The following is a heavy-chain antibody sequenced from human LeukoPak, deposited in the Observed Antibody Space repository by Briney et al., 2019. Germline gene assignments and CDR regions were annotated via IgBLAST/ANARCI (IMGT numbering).Heavy chain of an antibody. CDR3: ARDSRVVRGVIIKGPPDY. Sequence: GGSLRLSCAASGFTFSSYSTNWVRQAPGKGLEWVSSISSSSSYIYYADSVKGRFTISRDNAKNSLYLQMNSLRAEDTAVYYCARDSRVVRGVIIKGPPDYWGQGTLVTVSS. CDR1: GFTFSSYS. D-gene: IGHD3-10*01. J-gene: IGHJ4*02. V-gene: IGHV3-21*01. CDR2: ISSSSSYI.